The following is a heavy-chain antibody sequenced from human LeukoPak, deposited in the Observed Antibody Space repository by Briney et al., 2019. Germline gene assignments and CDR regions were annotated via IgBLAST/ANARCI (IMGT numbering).Heavy chain of an antibody. D-gene: IGHD2-15*01. Sequence: ASVKVSCKASGYTFTTYDINWVRQATGQGLEWMGWMNPNSGNTGYAQKFQGRVTMTRNTSISTAYMELSSLRSEDTAVHYCARGLVVLAATSWAFDIWGHGTMVTVSS. CDR3: ARGLVVLAATSWAFDI. CDR1: GYTFTTYD. J-gene: IGHJ3*02. CDR2: MNPNSGNT. V-gene: IGHV1-8*01.